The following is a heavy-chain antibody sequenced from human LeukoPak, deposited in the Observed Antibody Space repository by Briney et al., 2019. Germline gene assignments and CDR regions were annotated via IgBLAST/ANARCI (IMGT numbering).Heavy chain of an antibody. V-gene: IGHV4-30-2*01. J-gene: IGHJ3*02. CDR3: ARDQAGIGGAFDI. CDR2: IYHSGST. CDR1: GGSISSGGYY. D-gene: IGHD6-13*01. Sequence: PSETLSLTCTVSGGSISSGGYYWSWIRQPPGKGLEWIGYIYHSGSTYYNPSLKSRVTISVDRSKNQFSLKLSSVTAADTAVYYCARDQAGIGGAFDIWGQGTMVTVSS.